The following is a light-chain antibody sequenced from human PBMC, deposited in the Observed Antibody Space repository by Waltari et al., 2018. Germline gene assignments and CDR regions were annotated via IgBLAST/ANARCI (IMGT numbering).Light chain of an antibody. CDR1: ASNIGNNF. CDR2: RSD. J-gene: IGLJ3*02. V-gene: IGLV1-44*01. CDR3: AAWDDSLNGRWV. Sequence: QSVLTQPPSASGTPGPGVTISCSGGASNIGNNFLNWYQQVPGKAPKLLIYRSDRRPAGVPDRFSGSKSGTSASLAISGLQSEDEADYYCAAWDDSLNGRWVFGGGTKVTVL.